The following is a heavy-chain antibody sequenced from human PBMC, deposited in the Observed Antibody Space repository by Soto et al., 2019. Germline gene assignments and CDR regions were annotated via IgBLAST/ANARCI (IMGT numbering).Heavy chain of an antibody. CDR3: AREADMGRGVVCEEYFDL. Sequence: QVQLVQSGAEVKKPGASVKVSCRASVYTFTSYGIRWVRQAPGQGLEWMGCISAYNGNTNYAQKLQGRVTMSTDTSTSSAYLELRSLRSEDTALYYCAREADMGRGVVCEEYFDLWGRGTLVTVSS. D-gene: IGHD3-10*01. V-gene: IGHV1-18*01. CDR1: VYTFTSYG. J-gene: IGHJ2*01. CDR2: ISAYNGNT.